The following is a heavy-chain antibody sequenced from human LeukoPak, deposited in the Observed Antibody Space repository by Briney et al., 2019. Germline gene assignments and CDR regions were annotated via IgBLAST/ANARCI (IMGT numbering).Heavy chain of an antibody. V-gene: IGHV3-23*01. CDR1: GFTVSSRY. D-gene: IGHD3-10*01. Sequence: GGSLRLSCAASGFTVSSRYMSWVRQAPGRGLEWVSAVSGGGDSTYYADSVKGRFTISRDNSRNTVYLQMSSLRAEDTALYYCAKDSAHSYYYGSGSYYQFWGQGTLVTVSS. CDR2: VSGGGDST. CDR3: AKDSAHSYYYGSGSYYQF. J-gene: IGHJ4*02.